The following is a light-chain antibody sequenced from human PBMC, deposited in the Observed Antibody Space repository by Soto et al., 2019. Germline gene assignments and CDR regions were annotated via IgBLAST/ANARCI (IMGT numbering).Light chain of an antibody. J-gene: IGLJ1*01. CDR2: EVS. V-gene: IGLV2-14*01. CDR1: NSDIGSYNY. Sequence: QSVLTQPASVSGSSGQSITISCSGTNSDIGSYNYVSWYLQHPGKAPKLIVFEVSNRPSGISDRFSGSKSGNTAYLTISGLQTEDEAVYYCNSFTSSTTLPYVFGTGTKVTVL. CDR3: NSFTSSTTLPYV.